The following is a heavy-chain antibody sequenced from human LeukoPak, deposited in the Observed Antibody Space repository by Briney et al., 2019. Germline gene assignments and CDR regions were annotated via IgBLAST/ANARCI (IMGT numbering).Heavy chain of an antibody. CDR2: MNPNSGNT. V-gene: IGHV1-8*01. J-gene: IGHJ4*02. CDR3: AREYGITIFGVVIINYFDY. Sequence: ASVKVSCKASGYTFTSYDINWVRQATGQGLEWMGWMNPNSGNTGYAQKFQGRVTMTRNTSISTAYMELSSLRSEDTAVYYCAREYGITIFGVVIINYFDYWGQGTLVTVSS. CDR1: GYTFTSYD. D-gene: IGHD3-3*01.